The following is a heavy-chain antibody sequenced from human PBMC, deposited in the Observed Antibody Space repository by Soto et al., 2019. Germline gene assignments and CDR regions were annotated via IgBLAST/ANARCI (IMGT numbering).Heavy chain of an antibody. J-gene: IGHJ6*02. V-gene: IGHV5-51*01. CDR3: ARTAAAGKYYYGMDV. CDR1: GYSFTSYW. CDR2: IYPGDSDT. D-gene: IGHD6-13*01. Sequence: PGESLKISGTGSGYSFTSYWIGWVRQMPGKGLEWMGIIYPGDSDTRYSPSFQGQVTISADKSISTAYLQWSSLKASDTAMYYCARTAAAGKYYYGMDVWGQGTTVTVSS.